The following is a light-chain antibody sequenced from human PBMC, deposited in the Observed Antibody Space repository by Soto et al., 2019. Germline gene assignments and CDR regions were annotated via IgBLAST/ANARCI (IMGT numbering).Light chain of an antibody. V-gene: IGLV2-14*01. CDR1: SSDIGGYNY. CDR3: SSYTSSDTYV. Sequence: QSALTQPASVSGPPGQSITISCTGASSDIGGYNYVSWYQHHPGKSPELIIYEVSNRPSGVSNRFSVSKSGNTASLTISGLQADDADDYYCSSYTSSDTYVVGNGIQVTVL. J-gene: IGLJ1*01. CDR2: EVS.